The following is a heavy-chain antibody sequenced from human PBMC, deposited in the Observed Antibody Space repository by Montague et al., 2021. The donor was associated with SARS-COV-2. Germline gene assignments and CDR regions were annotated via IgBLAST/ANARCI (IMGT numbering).Heavy chain of an antibody. D-gene: IGHD5-12*01. CDR1: NGSFSSYY. Sequence: SETLSLTCAVYNGSFSSYYWSWIRQPPGKGLEWIGDITPSGSTNHSPSLRSRVTLSVDTSKNQSSLDLSSVTAADTAVYYCARGPLRLKWLRPFDCWGQGILVTVSS. CDR3: ARGPLRLKWLRPFDC. V-gene: IGHV4-34*01. J-gene: IGHJ4*02. CDR2: ITPSGST.